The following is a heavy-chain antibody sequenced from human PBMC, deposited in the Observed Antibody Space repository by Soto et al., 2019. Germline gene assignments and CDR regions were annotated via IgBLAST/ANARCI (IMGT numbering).Heavy chain of an antibody. Sequence: QVQLQESGPGLVKPSGTLSLTCAVSGGAISSSNWWSWVRQPPGKGMEWIGEIYHSGNTNYNPSLKSGFTLAVDKSRNRLSLHLSSVTAADTAVYYCARRWGEGRVDYWGPGTLVTVSS. CDR1: GGAISSSNW. J-gene: IGHJ4*02. CDR2: IYHSGNT. V-gene: IGHV4-4*02. D-gene: IGHD3-10*01. CDR3: ARRWGEGRVDY.